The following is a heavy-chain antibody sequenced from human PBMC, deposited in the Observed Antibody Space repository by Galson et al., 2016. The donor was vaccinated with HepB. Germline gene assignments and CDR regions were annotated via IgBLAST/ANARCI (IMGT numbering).Heavy chain of an antibody. CDR1: VGSISSINW. V-gene: IGHV4-4*02. D-gene: IGHD3-22*01. J-gene: IGHJ4*02. CDR3: AREGWSETSGYDD. Sequence: SETLSLTCTVSVGSISSINWWTWVRQPPGKGLEWIGETDQSGTTNYNPSLKSRVTISVHKSKNQFSLTMTSVTAADTAVYYCAREGWSETSGYDDWGRGTLVTVSS. CDR2: TDQSGTT.